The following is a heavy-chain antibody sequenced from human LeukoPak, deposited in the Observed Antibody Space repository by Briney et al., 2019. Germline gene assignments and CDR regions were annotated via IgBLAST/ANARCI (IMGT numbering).Heavy chain of an antibody. Sequence: SETLSLTCTVSGGSISSYYWSWIRQPPGKGLEWIGYIYYSGSTNYNPSLKSRVTISVDTSKNQFSLKLSSVTAADTAVYYCAMGSESSGYYYPFDYWGQGTLVTVSS. CDR3: AMGSESSGYYYPFDY. D-gene: IGHD3-22*01. CDR2: IYYSGST. V-gene: IGHV4-59*01. J-gene: IGHJ4*02. CDR1: GGSISSYY.